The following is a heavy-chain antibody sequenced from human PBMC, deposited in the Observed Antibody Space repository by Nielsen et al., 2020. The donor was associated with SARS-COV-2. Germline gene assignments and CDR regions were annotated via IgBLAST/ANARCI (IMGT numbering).Heavy chain of an antibody. Sequence: GESLKISCAASGFTFSDYYMSWIRQAPGKGLEWVSYISSSSSYTNYADSVKGRFTISRDNAKNSLYLQMNSLRAEDTAVYYCARVPPVVRYFERGWYFDLWGRGTLVTVSS. D-gene: IGHD3-9*01. CDR2: ISSSSSYT. CDR1: GFTFSDYY. CDR3: ARVPPVVRYFERGWYFDL. V-gene: IGHV3-11*05. J-gene: IGHJ2*01.